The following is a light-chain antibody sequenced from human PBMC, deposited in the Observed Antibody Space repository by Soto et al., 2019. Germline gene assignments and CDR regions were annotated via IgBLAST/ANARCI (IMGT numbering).Light chain of an antibody. CDR2: GAS. Sequence: EIVMTQSPAILSVSPGDGATLFCRASQSIRNNLLAWYQHKPGQAPRLLIHGASTRATGVPARFSGSASETEFTLTISSLQSEDFAVYYCQQYNAWPLTFGGGTKVEI. J-gene: IGKJ4*01. CDR1: QSIRNN. CDR3: QQYNAWPLT. V-gene: IGKV3-15*01.